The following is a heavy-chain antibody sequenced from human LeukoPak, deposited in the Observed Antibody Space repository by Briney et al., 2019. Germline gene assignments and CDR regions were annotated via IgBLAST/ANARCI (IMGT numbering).Heavy chain of an antibody. Sequence: PGESLKISCKGSGYSFTSYWIGWVRQMPGKGLEWMGILYPGDSDTRYSPSFQGQVTISADKSISTAYLQWSSLKASDTAMYYCARGDGKRIFGQHQGGWFDPWGQGTLVTVSS. CDR1: GYSFTSYW. D-gene: IGHD5-24*01. CDR2: LYPGDSDT. V-gene: IGHV5-51*01. CDR3: ARGDGKRIFGQHQGGWFDP. J-gene: IGHJ5*02.